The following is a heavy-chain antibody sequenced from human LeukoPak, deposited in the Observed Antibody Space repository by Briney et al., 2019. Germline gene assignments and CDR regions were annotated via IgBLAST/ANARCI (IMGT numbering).Heavy chain of an antibody. Sequence: SETLSLTCAVYGGSFSGYYWSWIRQPPGKGLEWIGEINHSGSTNYNPSLKSRVTISVDTSKNQFPLKLSSVTAADTAVYYCARGIAVAGTIYYYMDVWGKGTTVTVSS. D-gene: IGHD6-19*01. CDR1: GGSFSGYY. J-gene: IGHJ6*03. CDR2: INHSGST. V-gene: IGHV4-34*01. CDR3: ARGIAVAGTIYYYMDV.